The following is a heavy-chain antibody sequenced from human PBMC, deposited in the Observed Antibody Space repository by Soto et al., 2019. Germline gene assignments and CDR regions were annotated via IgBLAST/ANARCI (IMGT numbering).Heavy chain of an antibody. CDR2: ISGSGGST. Sequence: SGGSLRLSCAASGFTFSSYAMSWVRQAPGKGLEWVSAISGSGGSTYYADSVKGRFTISRDNSKNTLYRQMNSLRAEDTAVYYCAKDLELAMGIWFGDKGFDYWGQGTLGTVSS. V-gene: IGHV3-23*01. CDR1: GFTFSSYA. CDR3: AKDLELAMGIWFGDKGFDY. D-gene: IGHD3-10*01. J-gene: IGHJ4*02.